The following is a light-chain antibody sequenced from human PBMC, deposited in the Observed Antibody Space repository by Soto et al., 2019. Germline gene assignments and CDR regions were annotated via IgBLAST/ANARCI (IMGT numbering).Light chain of an antibody. V-gene: IGKV3-20*01. Sequence: EIMLTQSPGTLSLSPVERATLSCRASQSVSSSYLAWYQQKPGQAPRFLIYGASSRATGIPDRFSGSGSGTDFTLTISRLEPEDFAVYYCQQYGSSPTRFGQGTKVDIK. CDR3: QQYGSSPTR. CDR2: GAS. J-gene: IGKJ1*01. CDR1: QSVSSSY.